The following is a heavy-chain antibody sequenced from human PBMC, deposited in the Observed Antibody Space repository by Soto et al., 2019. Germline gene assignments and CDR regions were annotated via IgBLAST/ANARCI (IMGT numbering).Heavy chain of an antibody. CDR1: GDMFTHYW. Sequence: GESLTISCKCAGDMFTHYWIGWVRQMPGKGLEWMGIVHGGDSNTRYSPSFDGQVTISTDKSINTAYLQWSSLKASDTAMYYCARRVTSSTGWDYWGQGTLVTVS. D-gene: IGHD6-19*01. CDR3: ARRVTSSTGWDY. CDR2: VHGGDSNT. V-gene: IGHV5-51*01. J-gene: IGHJ4*02.